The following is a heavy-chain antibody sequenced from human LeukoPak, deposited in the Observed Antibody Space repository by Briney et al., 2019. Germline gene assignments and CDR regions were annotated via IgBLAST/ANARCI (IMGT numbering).Heavy chain of an antibody. Sequence: GGSLRLSCAASGFIFSNSGMHWVRQAPGKGREWVTVIYTGGSTKYYADSVKGRFTISRDNSQNTLYLQMNSLRAEDTAVYYCARNSGGRRYYFTEWGQGTLVTVSS. CDR1: GFIFSNSG. V-gene: IGHV3-33*01. CDR2: IYTGGSTK. J-gene: IGHJ4*02. D-gene: IGHD3-10*01. CDR3: ARNSGGRRYYFTE.